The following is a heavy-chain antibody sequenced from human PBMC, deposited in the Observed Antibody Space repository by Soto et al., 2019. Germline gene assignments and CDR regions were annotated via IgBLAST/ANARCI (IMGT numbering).Heavy chain of an antibody. CDR3: ARGLTYYDFWRVWFDP. V-gene: IGHV4-4*07. Sequence: PSETLSLTCTVSGGSISSYYWSWIRQPAGKGLEWIGRIYTSGSTNYNPSLKSRVTISVDTSKNQFSLKLSSVTAADTAVYYCARGLTYYDFWRVWFDPWGQGTLVTVSS. D-gene: IGHD3-3*01. CDR2: IYTSGST. J-gene: IGHJ5*02. CDR1: GGSISSYY.